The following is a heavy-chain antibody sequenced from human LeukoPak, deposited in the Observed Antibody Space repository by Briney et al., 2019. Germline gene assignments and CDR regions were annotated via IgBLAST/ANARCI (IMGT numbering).Heavy chain of an antibody. J-gene: IGHJ4*02. CDR3: ARLTRRDFTVTPEDY. Sequence: SVKVSCKASGGTFSGYAISWVRQAPGQGLEWMGGFIPVSGTANYAQNFQGRVTITADESTSTAYMELSSLRSEDTAVYYCARLTRRDFTVTPEDYWGQGTLVTVSS. CDR2: FIPVSGTA. D-gene: IGHD4-17*01. V-gene: IGHV1-69*01. CDR1: GGTFSGYA.